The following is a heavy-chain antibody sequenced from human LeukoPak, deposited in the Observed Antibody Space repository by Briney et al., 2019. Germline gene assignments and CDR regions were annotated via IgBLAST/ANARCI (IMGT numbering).Heavy chain of an antibody. Sequence: NPSETLSLTCAVYGGSFSGYYWSWIRQPPGKGLEWIGEINHSGSTNYNPSLKSRVTISVDTSKNQFSLKLSSVTAADTAVYYCARVGQRFTMFRGQSAQKKRRNYYDYWGQGTLVTVSS. D-gene: IGHD3-10*01. CDR2: INHSGST. CDR3: ARVGQRFTMFRGQSAQKKRRNYYDY. CDR1: GGSFSGYY. V-gene: IGHV4-34*01. J-gene: IGHJ4*02.